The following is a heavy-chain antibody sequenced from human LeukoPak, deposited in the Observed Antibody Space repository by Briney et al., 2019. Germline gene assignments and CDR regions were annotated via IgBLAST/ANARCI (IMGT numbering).Heavy chain of an antibody. V-gene: IGHV1-46*01. D-gene: IGHD6-13*01. J-gene: IGHJ4*02. CDR2: ITTSGGST. CDR1: GYSFTRYY. Sequence: ASVKVSCKASGYSFTRYYIHWVRQAPGQGLEWMGVITTSGGSTSYAQNFQGRVTMTRDTSTNTVYMELTSLGSEDTAMYYCARVRTVATVGPDFDYWGQGTLVTVSS. CDR3: ARVRTVATVGPDFDY.